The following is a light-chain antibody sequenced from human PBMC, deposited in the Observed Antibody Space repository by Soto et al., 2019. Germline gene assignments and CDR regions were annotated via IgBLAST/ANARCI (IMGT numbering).Light chain of an antibody. CDR3: QQYAGASRT. CDR2: GAS. Sequence: EIVLTQSPGTLSLSPGERATLSCRASQSVTSSYLAWYQQKPGQAPRLLIYGASGRATGIPDRFSGSGSGTAFTLTISRLEPEDFAVYYCQQYAGASRTFGQGTKVEIK. V-gene: IGKV3-20*01. CDR1: QSVTSSY. J-gene: IGKJ1*01.